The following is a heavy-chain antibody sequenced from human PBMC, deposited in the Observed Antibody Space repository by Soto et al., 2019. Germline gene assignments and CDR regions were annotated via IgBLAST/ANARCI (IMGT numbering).Heavy chain of an antibody. CDR2: IDYNGVT. J-gene: IGHJ4*02. D-gene: IGHD2-15*01. Sequence: PXESLSLPCTVSGGSIYRRCYDWGWIRQPPGRGLEWIGNIDYNGVTYSNPSLKSRVTISRDTSKNQFYLKLTSVTAADTALYYCGKVLVGATGHTNSDSWGPGTLVTVSS. CDR3: GKVLVGATGHTNSDS. V-gene: IGHV4-39*01. CDR1: GGSIYRRCYD.